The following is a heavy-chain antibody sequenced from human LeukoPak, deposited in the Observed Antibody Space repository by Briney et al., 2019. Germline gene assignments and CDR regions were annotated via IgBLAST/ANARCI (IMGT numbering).Heavy chain of an antibody. J-gene: IGHJ4*02. CDR2: INSDGSST. CDR3: ASWGLGQLWFENTGDY. V-gene: IGHV3-74*01. CDR1: GFTFSGYW. D-gene: IGHD5-18*01. Sequence: GGSLRLSCAASGFTFSGYWMHWVRQAPGKGLVWVSRINSDGSSTSYADSVKGRFTISRDNAKNTPYLQMNSLRAEDTAVYYCASWGLGQLWFENTGDYWGQGTLVTVSS.